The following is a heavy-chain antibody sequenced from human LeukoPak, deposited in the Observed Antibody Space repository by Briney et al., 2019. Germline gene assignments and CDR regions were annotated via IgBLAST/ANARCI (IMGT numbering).Heavy chain of an antibody. J-gene: IGHJ5*02. CDR1: GYTFTSYY. CDR2: INPSGGST. CDR3: ARGVHVRKYDSNQNCFDP. Sequence: GASAKVSCKSSGYTFTSYYMYWVRQAPGQGLEWVALINPSGGSTNYAQKFQGRVNMTRDMSTSTVYLEVNSLRSEDTAVYYCARGVHVRKYDSNQNCFDPWGQGTLVTVSS. V-gene: IGHV1-46*01. D-gene: IGHD3-22*01.